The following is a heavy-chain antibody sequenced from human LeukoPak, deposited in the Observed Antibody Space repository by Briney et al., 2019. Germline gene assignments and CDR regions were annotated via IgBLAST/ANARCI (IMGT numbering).Heavy chain of an antibody. CDR3: ARDLHYYVAIDV. J-gene: IGHJ6*02. CDR1: GFTFSYYW. CDR2: IGSDNKS. D-gene: IGHD3-10*02. V-gene: IGHV3-69-1*01. Sequence: GGSLRLSCAASGFTFSYYWMHWVRQAPGKGLEWVSSIGSDNKSHYSESVKGRFAISKNNSKTIVFLQLNSLRAEDTALYYCARDLHYYVAIDVWGQGTTVYASS.